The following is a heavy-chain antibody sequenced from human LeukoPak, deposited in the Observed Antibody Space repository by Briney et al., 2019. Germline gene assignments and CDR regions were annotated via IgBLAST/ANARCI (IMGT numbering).Heavy chain of an antibody. D-gene: IGHD6-19*01. V-gene: IGHV3-73*01. Sequence: PGGSLILSCAASGFTFSDSSINWVRQAAGKGLEWVGRIRSKANSYTTAYAASVKGRFTVSRDDSKNTAYLQMNSLETEDTAVYYCTRQWGADTSGPYWGQGTLVTVSS. CDR1: GFTFSDSS. CDR2: IRSKANSYTT. J-gene: IGHJ4*02. CDR3: TRQWGADTSGPY.